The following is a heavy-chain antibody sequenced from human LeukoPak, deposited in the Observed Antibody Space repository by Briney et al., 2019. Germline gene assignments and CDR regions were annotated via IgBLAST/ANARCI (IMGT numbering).Heavy chain of an antibody. CDR3: ARVYYGSGSHI. V-gene: IGHV3-48*01. CDR2: ISSSSSTI. D-gene: IGHD3-10*01. CDR1: GFTFSSYS. Sequence: AGGSLRLSCAASGFTFSSYSMNWVCQAPGKGLEWVSYISSSSSTIYYADSVKGRFTISRDNAKNSLYLQMNSLRAEDTAVYYCARVYYGSGSHIWGQGTLVTVSS. J-gene: IGHJ4*02.